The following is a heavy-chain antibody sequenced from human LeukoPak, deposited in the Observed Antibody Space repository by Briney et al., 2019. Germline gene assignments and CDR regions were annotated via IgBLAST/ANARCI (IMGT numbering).Heavy chain of an antibody. V-gene: IGHV4-39*07. CDR1: GDSNTNSIYY. CDR2: IDHSGST. J-gene: IGHJ6*03. Sequence: SETLSLTCTVSGDSNTNSIYYWGWIRQPPGKGLEWIGIIDHSGSTYYNPSLKSRATISIDTSKNQFSLKLSSVTAADTAVYYCARDQPNCSSTSCYYYYYMDVWGKGTTVTVSS. D-gene: IGHD2-2*01. CDR3: ARDQPNCSSTSCYYYYYMDV.